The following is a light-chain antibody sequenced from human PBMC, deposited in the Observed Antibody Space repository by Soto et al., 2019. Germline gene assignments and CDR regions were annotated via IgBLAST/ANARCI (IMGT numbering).Light chain of an antibody. Sequence: DIQMTQSPSTLSASVGDRVTITCRASQSISDWLAWYQQKPGKAPKLLIYKASGLESGVPSRFSGSGSGTAFTLTITSLQPDDFATYYCQQYNSYPITFGQGTRLEIK. CDR2: KAS. CDR3: QQYNSYPIT. V-gene: IGKV1-5*03. J-gene: IGKJ5*01. CDR1: QSISDW.